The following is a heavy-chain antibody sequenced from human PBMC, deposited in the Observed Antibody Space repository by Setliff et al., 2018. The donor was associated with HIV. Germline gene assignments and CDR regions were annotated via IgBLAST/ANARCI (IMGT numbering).Heavy chain of an antibody. J-gene: IGHJ4*02. CDR2: INSDGSTT. D-gene: IGHD6-13*01. Sequence: PGGSLRLSCAASGFTFNSYWMRWVRQVPGKGLVWVSFINSDGSTTGYADSVKGRFTISRDNARNLLYLQMNSLRAEDTAVYYCITESYGRSWYYWGQGTLVTVSS. CDR3: ITESYGRSWYY. V-gene: IGHV3-74*01. CDR1: GFTFNSYW.